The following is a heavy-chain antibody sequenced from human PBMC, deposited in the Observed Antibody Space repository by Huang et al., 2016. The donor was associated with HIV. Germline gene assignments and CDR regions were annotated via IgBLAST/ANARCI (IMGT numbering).Heavy chain of an antibody. CDR2: VGGSGDGS. CDR3: ARDIGYSSGWYYYYYMDV. V-gene: IGHV3-48*01. D-gene: IGHD6-13*01. CDR1: GFSFGTTS. J-gene: IGHJ6*03. Sequence: HLVQFGGGSEQPGGSQTLSCVGSGFSFGTTSMNWVQQGHGKGVEWIPYVGGSGDGSYDADSVRVRFTGSRDNDKNSLYLVMKRLRADDTAVYYCARDIGYSSGWYYYYYMDVWGEGTAVTVSS.